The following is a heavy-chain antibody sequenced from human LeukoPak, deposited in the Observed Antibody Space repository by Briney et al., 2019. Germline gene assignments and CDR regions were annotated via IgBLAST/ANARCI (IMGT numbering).Heavy chain of an antibody. J-gene: IGHJ6*03. CDR1: GFTFSSYA. CDR2: ISGSGGST. Sequence: GGSLRLSCAASGFTFSSYAMSWVPQAPGKGLEWVSAISGSGGSTYYADSVKGRFTISRDNSKNTLYLQMNSLRAEDTAVYYCAKDGDSSSSGYYYFYMDVWGKGTTVTVSS. D-gene: IGHD6-6*01. V-gene: IGHV3-23*01. CDR3: AKDGDSSSSGYYYFYMDV.